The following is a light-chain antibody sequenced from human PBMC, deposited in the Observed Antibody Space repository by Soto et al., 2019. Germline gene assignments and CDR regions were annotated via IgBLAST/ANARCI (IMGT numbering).Light chain of an antibody. CDR3: QRWYNTPQT. J-gene: IGKJ1*01. Sequence: DIQMTQSPSSLSASVGDRVTITCRASQSISSYLIWYQQKPGKAPKLLIYAASSLQSGVPSRFSGSGSGTDVPLTISSLQPEDFATYYCQRWYNTPQTFGQGTKVDI. V-gene: IGKV1-39*01. CDR2: AAS. CDR1: QSISSY.